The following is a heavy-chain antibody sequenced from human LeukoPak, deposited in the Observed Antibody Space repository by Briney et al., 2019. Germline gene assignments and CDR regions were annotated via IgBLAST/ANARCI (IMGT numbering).Heavy chain of an antibody. CDR1: GFTFSNYA. V-gene: IGHV3-23*01. D-gene: IGHD3-10*01. J-gene: IGHJ4*02. Sequence: GGSLRLSCAVSGFTFSNYAMTWVRQAPGKGLEWVSSISGSGGNTYYADSVKGRFTISRDNSKNTLSLQVNSVRAEDTAIYYCAKSFSYGSGSHCVSFDYWGQGALVTVSS. CDR3: AKSFSYGSGSHCVSFDY. CDR2: ISGSGGNT.